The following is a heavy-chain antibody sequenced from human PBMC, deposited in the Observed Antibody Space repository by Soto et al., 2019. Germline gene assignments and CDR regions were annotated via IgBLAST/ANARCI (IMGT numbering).Heavy chain of an antibody. J-gene: IGHJ6*02. Sequence: ASVKVSCKASGYTSTGYYMHWVRQAPGQGLEWMGWINPNSGGTNYAQKFQGWVTMTRDTSISTAYMELSRLRSDDTAVYYCARDRFRCLNRGRDYYYGMDVWGQGTTVTVSS. CDR1: GYTSTGYY. V-gene: IGHV1-2*04. CDR3: ARDRFRCLNRGRDYYYGMDV. D-gene: IGHD1-26*01. CDR2: INPNSGGT.